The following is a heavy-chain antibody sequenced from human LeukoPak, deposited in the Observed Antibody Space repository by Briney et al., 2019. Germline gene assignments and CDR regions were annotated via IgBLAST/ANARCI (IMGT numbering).Heavy chain of an antibody. CDR1: GGSFSGYY. D-gene: IGHD3-10*01. J-gene: IGHJ4*02. Sequence: SETLSLTCAVYGGSFSGYYWSWIRQPPGKGLEWIREINHSGSTNYNPSLKSRVTISVDTSKNQFSLKLSSVTAADTAVYYCRLYGSGSYIDSWGQGTLVTVSS. CDR3: RLYGSGSYIDS. CDR2: INHSGST. V-gene: IGHV4-34*01.